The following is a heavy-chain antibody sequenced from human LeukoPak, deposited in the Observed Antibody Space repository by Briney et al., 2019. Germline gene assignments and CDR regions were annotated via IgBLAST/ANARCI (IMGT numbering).Heavy chain of an antibody. CDR3: ARVRIIVGATGFDY. CDR2: IEQDGSEK. V-gene: IGHV3-7*01. D-gene: IGHD1-26*01. CDR1: GFTFSSYW. Sequence: GGSLRLSCAASGFTFSSYWMSWVRQAPGKGLEWVANIEQDGSEKYYVDSVKGRFTISRDNAKNSLYLQMNSLRAEDTAVYYCARVRIIVGATGFDYWGQGTLVTVSS. J-gene: IGHJ4*02.